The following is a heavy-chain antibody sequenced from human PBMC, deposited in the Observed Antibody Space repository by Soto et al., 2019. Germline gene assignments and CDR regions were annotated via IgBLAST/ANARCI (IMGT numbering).Heavy chain of an antibody. D-gene: IGHD1-26*01. V-gene: IGHV3-33*05. CDR3: ARDHDNKSYYGYFDY. CDR2: ISFDGSDT. Sequence: QVQLVESGGRVVQPGRSLRLSCAASGFTFNSNAMHWVRQAPGKGLEWVAVISFDGSDTFYGDSVKGRFTISRDNSENTPYLQMNSLRAEDTAVYHSARDHDNKSYYGYFDYWGQGTLVTVSS. CDR1: GFTFNSNA. J-gene: IGHJ4*02.